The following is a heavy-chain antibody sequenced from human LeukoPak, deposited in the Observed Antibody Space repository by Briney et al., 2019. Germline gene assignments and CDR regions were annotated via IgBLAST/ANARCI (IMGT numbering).Heavy chain of an antibody. V-gene: IGHV4-39*01. J-gene: IGHJ4*02. CDR3: ASVVDSSLSDGY. CDR2: MYYSGST. CDR1: GGSISSRSYY. Sequence: WETLSLTCTVSGGSISSRSYYWGWIRQPPGKGLEWIGSMYYSGSTYYSPSLKSRVTISVDMPKKQISLKLRAVTAADTAVYYCASVVDSSLSDGYWGQGTLVTVSS. D-gene: IGHD2-2*01.